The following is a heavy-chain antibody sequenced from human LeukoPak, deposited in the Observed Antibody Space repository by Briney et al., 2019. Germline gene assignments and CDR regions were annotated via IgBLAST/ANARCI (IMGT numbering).Heavy chain of an antibody. CDR2: ISAYNGNT. CDR1: GGTFSSYA. CDR3: ARDYGAGSYGDY. D-gene: IGHD3-10*01. J-gene: IGHJ4*02. Sequence: PKASVKVSCKASGGTFSSYAISWVRQAPGQGLEWMGWISAYNGNTNYAQKLQGRVTMTTDTSTSTGYMELRSLRSDDTAVYYCARDYGAGSYGDYWGQGTLVTVSS. V-gene: IGHV1-18*01.